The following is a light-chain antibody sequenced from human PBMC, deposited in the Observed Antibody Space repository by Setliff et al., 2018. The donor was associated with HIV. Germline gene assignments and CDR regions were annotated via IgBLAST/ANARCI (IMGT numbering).Light chain of an antibody. CDR1: NNNLGSYNL. CDR3: CSFAGSNIPDV. V-gene: IGLV2-23*01. J-gene: IGLJ1*01. Sequence: SALAQPASVSGSPGHSITISCTGSNNNLGSYNLVSWYQQLPGKAPKLLIYKDNKRPSGISNRFSGSKSGYTASLTISGLQADDGADYYCCSFAGSNIPDVFGTGTKVTVL. CDR2: KDN.